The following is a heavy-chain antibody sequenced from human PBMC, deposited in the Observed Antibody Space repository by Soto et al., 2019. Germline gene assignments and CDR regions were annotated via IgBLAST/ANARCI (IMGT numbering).Heavy chain of an antibody. V-gene: IGHV3-72*01. CDR2: IRNKPHSYTT. CDR3: ARVRSTTWIENAEDY. Sequence: GGSLRLSCVASGFSFSDHYMDWVRQAPGKGLEWVGRIRNKPHSYTTEYAASVKGRFTISRDDSRNSLFLQINSLKTEDTAVYYCARVRSTTWIENAEDYWGQGALVTVSS. D-gene: IGHD5-12*01. CDR1: GFSFSDHY. J-gene: IGHJ4*02.